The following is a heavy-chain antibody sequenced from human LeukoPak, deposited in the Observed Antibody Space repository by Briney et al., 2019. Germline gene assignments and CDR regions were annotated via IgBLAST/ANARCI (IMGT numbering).Heavy chain of an antibody. D-gene: IGHD2-15*01. J-gene: IGHJ4*02. CDR1: GYTFTDYY. Sequence: VASVTVSFKASGYTFTDYYMHWVRQAPGQGLEWMGWINPKSGGTNYVQKFQGRVTMTRDTSISTAYMELSRLRSDDTAVYYCARERTLTSCYDYWGQGTLVTVSS. CDR3: ARERTLTSCYDY. V-gene: IGHV1-2*02. CDR2: INPKSGGT.